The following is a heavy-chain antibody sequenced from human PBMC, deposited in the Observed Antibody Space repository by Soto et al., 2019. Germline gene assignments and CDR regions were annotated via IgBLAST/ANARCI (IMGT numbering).Heavy chain of an antibody. CDR2: IITLFGTA. D-gene: IGHD4-17*01. CDR1: GGTFSSHS. Sequence: VQLMQSGAEVKQPGSSVKVSCKASGGTFSSHSINWVRQAPGQGLEWMGGIITLFGTANYAQNFQGRVTITADQYTSTAYMELNSLRSDDTAVYYCAREVGYGDCSAALLDWGQGTLVTVSS. J-gene: IGHJ4*02. V-gene: IGHV1-69*01. CDR3: AREVGYGDCSAALLD.